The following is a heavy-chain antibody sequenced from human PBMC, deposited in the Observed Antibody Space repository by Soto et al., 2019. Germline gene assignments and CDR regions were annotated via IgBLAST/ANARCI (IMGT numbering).Heavy chain of an antibody. Sequence: PSETLSLTCAVYGGSLSGYYWSWIRQPPGKGLEWIGEINHSGSTNYNPSLKSRVTISVDTSKNQFSLKLSSVTAADTAVYYCARAGYSSGWYGYYYYYYGMDVWGQGTTVTVSS. V-gene: IGHV4-34*01. CDR2: INHSGST. CDR1: GGSLSGYY. D-gene: IGHD6-19*01. J-gene: IGHJ6*02. CDR3: ARAGYSSGWYGYYYYYYGMDV.